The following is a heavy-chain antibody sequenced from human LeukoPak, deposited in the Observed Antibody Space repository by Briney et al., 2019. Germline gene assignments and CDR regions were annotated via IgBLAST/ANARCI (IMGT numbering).Heavy chain of an antibody. Sequence: SSETLSLTCAVYGGSFSGYYWSWLRQPPGKGLEWIGEINHSGSTNYNPSLKSRVTISVDTSKNQFSLKLSSVTAADTAVYYCARAVGYSSSSGGLDPWGQGTLVTVSS. CDR2: INHSGST. J-gene: IGHJ5*02. D-gene: IGHD6-6*01. CDR1: GGSFSGYY. CDR3: ARAVGYSSSSGGLDP. V-gene: IGHV4-34*01.